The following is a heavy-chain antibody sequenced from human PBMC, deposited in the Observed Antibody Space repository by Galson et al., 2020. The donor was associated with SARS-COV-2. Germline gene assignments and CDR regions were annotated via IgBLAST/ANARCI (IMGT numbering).Heavy chain of an antibody. CDR1: GFTFDDYA. D-gene: IGHD3-16*01. Sequence: SLKISCAASGFTFDDYAMHWVRPAPGKGLEWVSGISWNSGSIGYADSVKGRFTISRDNAKNSLYLQMNSLRAEDTALYYCAKDIRGWGGHFDYWGQGTLVTVSS. CDR2: ISWNSGSI. V-gene: IGHV3-9*01. J-gene: IGHJ4*02. CDR3: AKDIRGWGGHFDY.